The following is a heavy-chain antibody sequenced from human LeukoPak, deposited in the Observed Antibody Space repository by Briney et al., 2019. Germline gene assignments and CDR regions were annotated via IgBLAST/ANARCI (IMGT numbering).Heavy chain of an antibody. CDR2: IKRDGSEK. D-gene: IGHD2-2*01. CDR1: GFTFRDYW. Sequence: GGSLRLSCAASGFTFRDYWMTWVRQAPGRGLEWVANIKRDGSEKYYVDSVRGRFIISRDNAKNSLYLQMNGLRVEDMAVYYCARDQYELRSYYYGMDAWGKGTTVSVSS. V-gene: IGHV3-7*03. J-gene: IGHJ6*04. CDR3: ARDQYELRSYYYGMDA.